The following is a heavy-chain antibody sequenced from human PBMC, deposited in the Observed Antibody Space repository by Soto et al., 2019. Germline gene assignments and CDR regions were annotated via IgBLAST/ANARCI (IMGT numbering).Heavy chain of an antibody. D-gene: IGHD3-22*01. CDR2: IGAYNGHT. CDR3: AREDYYDSSGYLPVRYYFGMDV. Sequence: GASVKVSCKASGYTFTNSGISWVRQAPGQGLEWMGWIGAYNGHTKYAQKLQGRVTMTTDTSTSTAYMELRSLKSDDTAVYYRAREDYYDSSGYLPVRYYFGMDVWGQGTTVTTSS. CDR1: GYTFTNSG. J-gene: IGHJ6*02. V-gene: IGHV1-18*01.